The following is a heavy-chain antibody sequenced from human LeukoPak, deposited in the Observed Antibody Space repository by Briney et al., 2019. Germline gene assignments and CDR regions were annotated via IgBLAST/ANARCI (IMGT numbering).Heavy chain of an antibody. CDR2: IGIRGDT. CDR3: ARDLVYDYVWRPYYGMDV. J-gene: IGHJ6*02. CDR1: GFTFIDYD. V-gene: IGHV3-13*01. D-gene: IGHD3-16*01. Sequence: GGSLRLSCAASGFTFIDYDMHWVRQVIGKGLEWVSAIGIRGDTHYSGSVKGRFTISRDNAKNSLYLQMNSLRAEDTAVYYCARDLVYDYVWRPYYGMDVWGQGTTVTVSS.